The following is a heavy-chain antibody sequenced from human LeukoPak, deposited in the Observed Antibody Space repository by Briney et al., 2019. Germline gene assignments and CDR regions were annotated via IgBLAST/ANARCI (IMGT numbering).Heavy chain of an antibody. Sequence: SETLSLTCAVYGGSLSGYYWRWIRQPPGKGLKWIGEINHSGSTNYNPSLKSRVTISVDTSKNQFSLKLSSVTAADTAVYYCARAKTYYDFWSGYSTYNWFDPWGQGTLVTVSS. CDR3: ARAKTYYDFWSGYSTYNWFDP. V-gene: IGHV4-34*01. CDR2: INHSGST. CDR1: GGSLSGYY. J-gene: IGHJ5*02. D-gene: IGHD3-3*01.